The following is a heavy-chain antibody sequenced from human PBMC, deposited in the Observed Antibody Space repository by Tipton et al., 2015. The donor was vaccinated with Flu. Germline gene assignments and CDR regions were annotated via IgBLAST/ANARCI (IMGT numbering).Heavy chain of an antibody. CDR1: GFTFSSYG. Sequence: QLVQSGGGVVQPGRSLRLSCAASGFTFSSYGMHWVRQVPGKGLEWVAVIWYDGSNKYYADSVKGRFTISRDNSKNTLYPQMNSLRAEDTAVYYCAREGVVVVTLYGMDVWGQGTTVTVSS. J-gene: IGHJ6*02. CDR2: IWYDGSNK. V-gene: IGHV3-33*01. D-gene: IGHD2-21*02. CDR3: AREGVVVVTLYGMDV.